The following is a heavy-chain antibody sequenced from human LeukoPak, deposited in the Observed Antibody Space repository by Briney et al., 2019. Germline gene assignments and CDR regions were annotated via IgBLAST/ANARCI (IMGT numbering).Heavy chain of an antibody. CDR3: ARGFLGSSTSLFSLYYYYYMDV. V-gene: IGHV4-34*01. CDR2: INHSGST. CDR1: GGSFSGYY. Sequence: PSETLSLTCAVYGGSFSGYYWSWIRQPPGKGLEWIGEINHSGSTNYNPSLKSRVTISVDTSKNQFPLKLSSVTAADTAVYYCARGFLGSSTSLFSLYYYYYMDVWGKGTTVTVSS. J-gene: IGHJ6*03. D-gene: IGHD2-2*01.